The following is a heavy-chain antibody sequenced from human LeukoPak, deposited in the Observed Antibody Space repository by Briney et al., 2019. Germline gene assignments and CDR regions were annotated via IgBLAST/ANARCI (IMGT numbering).Heavy chain of an antibody. Sequence: SETLALTCTVSGGSIISHYWSWVRQPPGKGLEWIGYSYYSGSTHNNPSLNSRVTISVDTSKNQFSLKLRSVTAADTAVYYCARGSGGSLDTWGQGTLVTVPS. CDR1: GGSIISHY. V-gene: IGHV4-59*11. CDR3: ARGSGGSLDT. J-gene: IGHJ5*02. D-gene: IGHD1-26*01. CDR2: SYYSGST.